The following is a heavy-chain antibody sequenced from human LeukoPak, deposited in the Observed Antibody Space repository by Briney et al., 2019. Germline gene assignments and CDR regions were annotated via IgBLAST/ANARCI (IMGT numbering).Heavy chain of an antibody. CDR3: ARPPYGGVDY. Sequence: PGGSLRLSCAASGLTVSSYMSWVRQAPGKGLEWVSVIYSGGSIYYAYSVKGRFTISRDKSKNTLYLQMNSLRAEDTAVYYCARPPYGGVDYWGQGTLVTVSS. J-gene: IGHJ4*02. CDR2: IYSGGSI. CDR1: GLTVSSY. D-gene: IGHD4-23*01. V-gene: IGHV3-66*04.